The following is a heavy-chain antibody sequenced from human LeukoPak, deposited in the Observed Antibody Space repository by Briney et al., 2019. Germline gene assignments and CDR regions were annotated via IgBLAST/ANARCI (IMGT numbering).Heavy chain of an antibody. D-gene: IGHD2-21*02. CDR3: AGGYCGGDCYPFDY. CDR2: INHSGST. Sequence: PSETLSLTCAVYGGSFSGYYWSWIRQPPGKGLEWIGEINHSGSTNYNPSLKSRVTISVDTSKNQFSLKLSFVTAADTAVYYCAGGYCGGDCYPFDYWGQGTLVTVSS. J-gene: IGHJ4*02. CDR1: GGSFSGYY. V-gene: IGHV4-34*01.